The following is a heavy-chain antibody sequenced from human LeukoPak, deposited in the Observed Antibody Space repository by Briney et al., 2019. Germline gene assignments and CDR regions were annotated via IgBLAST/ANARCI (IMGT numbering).Heavy chain of an antibody. D-gene: IGHD1-1*01. CDR1: GGSISSDSYY. Sequence: NPSQTLSLTCTVSGGSISSDSYYWSWIRQPAGKGLEWIGRIYSTGSTNHNPSLKGRVTISIDASKNQFSLKLSSVTAADTAVYYCTREEGGTTVDYWGQGTLVTVSS. V-gene: IGHV4-61*02. J-gene: IGHJ4*02. CDR3: TREEGGTTVDY. CDR2: IYSTGST.